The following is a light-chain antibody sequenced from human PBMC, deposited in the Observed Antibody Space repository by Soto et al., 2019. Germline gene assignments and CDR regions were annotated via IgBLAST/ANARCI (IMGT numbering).Light chain of an antibody. V-gene: IGLV2-8*01. CDR3: SSYAGSNKVV. J-gene: IGLJ2*01. CDR2: EVS. CDR1: SSDVGGYNY. Sequence: QSVLTQPPSASGSPGQSVTISCTGTSSDVGGYNYVSWYQQHPGKAPKLMIYEVSKWPSGVPDRFSGSKSGNTASLTVSGLQAEDEADYYCSSYAGSNKVVFGGGTKLTVL.